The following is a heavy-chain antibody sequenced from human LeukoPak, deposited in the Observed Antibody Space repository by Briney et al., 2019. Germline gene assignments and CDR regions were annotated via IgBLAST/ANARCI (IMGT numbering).Heavy chain of an antibody. CDR3: ARPEAAAGNNWFDP. Sequence: ASVKVSCKASGYTFTGYYMHWVRQAPGQGLEWMGWINPNSGGTNYAQKFQGRVTMTRDTSISTAYMELSRLRSDDTAVYYCARPEAAAGNNWFDPWGQGTLVTVSS. CDR1: GYTFTGYY. CDR2: INPNSGGT. J-gene: IGHJ5*02. D-gene: IGHD6-13*01. V-gene: IGHV1-2*02.